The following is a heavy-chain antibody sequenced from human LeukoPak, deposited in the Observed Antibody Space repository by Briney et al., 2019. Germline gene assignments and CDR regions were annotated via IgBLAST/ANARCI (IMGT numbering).Heavy chain of an antibody. CDR3: ARRAVHYYYYYMDV. CDR2: IYPGDSDT. Sequence: GESLKISCKGSGYSFTSYWIGWVRQMPGKGLEWMGIIYPGDSDTTYSPSFQGQVTISADKSISTVYLQWSSLKASDTAIYYCARRAVHYYYYYMDVWGKGTTVTVSS. J-gene: IGHJ6*03. V-gene: IGHV5-51*01. CDR1: GYSFTSYW. D-gene: IGHD3-10*01.